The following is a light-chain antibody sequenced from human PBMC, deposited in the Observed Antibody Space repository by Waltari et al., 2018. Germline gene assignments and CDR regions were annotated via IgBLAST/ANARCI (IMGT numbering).Light chain of an antibody. CDR1: SSDVGGYNY. Sequence: QSALTQPASVSGSPGQSITISCTGTSSDVGGYNYVSWYQQHPGKAPKPMICAVSNRRSGVSNRFSGSKAGNTASLTISGLQAEDEADYYCSSYSSSSTYVVFGGGTKLTVL. CDR3: SSYSSSSTYVV. CDR2: AVS. J-gene: IGLJ2*01. V-gene: IGLV2-14*03.